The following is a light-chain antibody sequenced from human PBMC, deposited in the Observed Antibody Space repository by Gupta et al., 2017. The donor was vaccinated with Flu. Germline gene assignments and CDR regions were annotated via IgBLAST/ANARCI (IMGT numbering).Light chain of an antibody. J-gene: IGLJ2*01. CDR1: NIGSRG. V-gene: IGLV3-21*02. CDR3: QVWESTADRGI. CDR2: DDS. Sequence: SYELTQPPSVSAAPGPTARISCGGDNIGSRGVHWYQQRPGQAPVLVVYDDSRRPSRIPERFSGSNSGNTATLTISRVEAGDEADYFCQVWESTADRGIFGGGTKLTVL.